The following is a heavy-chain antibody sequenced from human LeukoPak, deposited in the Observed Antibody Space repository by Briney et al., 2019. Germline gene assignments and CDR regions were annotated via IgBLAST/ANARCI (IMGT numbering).Heavy chain of an antibody. V-gene: IGHV4-4*07. CDR3: ARAGDYGDYVGWFAP. Sequence: SETLSLTCIVSGGSISSYYWSWIRQPAGKGLEWIGRIHTSGSTNYNPSLKSRVTMLVDTSKNQFSLKLTSVTAADTAVYYCARAGDYGDYVGWFAPWGQGTLVTVSS. D-gene: IGHD4-17*01. CDR1: GGSISSYY. CDR2: IHTSGST. J-gene: IGHJ5*02.